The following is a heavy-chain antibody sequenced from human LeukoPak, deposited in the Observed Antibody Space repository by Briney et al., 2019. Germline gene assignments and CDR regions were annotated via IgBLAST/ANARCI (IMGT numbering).Heavy chain of an antibody. CDR2: IRGAGYSDAP. Sequence: PGGSLRLSCAASGFTFSDYSMNWVRQAPGKGLEWVGRIRGAGYSDAPAYVASVRGRFTISRDDSKSTAYLQMNSLKAEDTAVYYCTAPASGGNWFDPWGPGTLVTVSS. V-gene: IGHV3-73*01. CDR3: TAPASGGNWFDP. D-gene: IGHD6-13*01. CDR1: GFTFSDYS. J-gene: IGHJ5*02.